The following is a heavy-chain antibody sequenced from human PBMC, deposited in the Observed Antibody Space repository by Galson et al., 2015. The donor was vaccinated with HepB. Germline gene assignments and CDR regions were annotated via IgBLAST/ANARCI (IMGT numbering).Heavy chain of an antibody. J-gene: IGHJ3*02. CDR2: ICNSSSYI. CDR3: AIDYYGDYGRAFDI. D-gene: IGHD4-17*01. Sequence: SLRLSYAASGFTFSSYCMNWVRQAPGKGLEWISSICNSSSYIYYADSVKGRFTLSRDNAKNSLYLQMNSLRAEDTAVYYCAIDYYGDYGRAFDIWGQGTMVTVSS. V-gene: IGHV3-21*01. CDR1: GFTFSSYC.